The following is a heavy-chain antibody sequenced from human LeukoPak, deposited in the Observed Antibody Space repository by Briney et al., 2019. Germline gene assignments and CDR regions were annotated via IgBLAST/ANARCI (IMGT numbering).Heavy chain of an antibody. V-gene: IGHV3-7*03. D-gene: IGHD4-17*01. CDR1: GFTFSSYW. CDR3: ARALDYGDLYFDY. Sequence: GGSLRLSCAASGFTFSSYWMSWVRQAPGKGLERVANIKQDGSEKYYVDSVKGRFTISRDNAKNSLYLQMNSLRAEDTAVYYCARALDYGDLYFDYWGQGTLVTVSS. J-gene: IGHJ4*02. CDR2: IKQDGSEK.